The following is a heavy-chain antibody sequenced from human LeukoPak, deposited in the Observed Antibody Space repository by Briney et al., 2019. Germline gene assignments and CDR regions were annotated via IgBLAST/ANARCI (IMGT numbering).Heavy chain of an antibody. Sequence: PGGSLRLSCAASGFTFSSYAMNWVRQAPGKGLEWVSAISGSGGSTYYADSAKGRFTISRDNSKNTLYLQMNSLRAEDTAVYYCAKSGAIFGVVIPYFDYWGQGTLVTVSS. CDR3: AKSGAIFGVVIPYFDY. CDR1: GFTFSSYA. D-gene: IGHD3-3*01. CDR2: ISGSGGST. V-gene: IGHV3-23*01. J-gene: IGHJ4*02.